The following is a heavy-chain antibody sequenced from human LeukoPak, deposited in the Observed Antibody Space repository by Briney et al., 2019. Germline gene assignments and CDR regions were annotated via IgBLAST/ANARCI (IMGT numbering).Heavy chain of an antibody. CDR3: AGTYYYDSSGYYHYSL. CDR2: IYTSGST. J-gene: IGHJ4*02. Sequence: SETLSLTCTVSGGSISSSSYYWGWIRQPPGKGLEWIGSIYTSGSTNYNPSLKSRVTISVDTSKNQFSLKLSSVTAADTAVYYCAGTYYYDSSGYYHYSLWGQGTLVTVSS. CDR1: GGSISSSSYY. V-gene: IGHV4-39*07. D-gene: IGHD3-22*01.